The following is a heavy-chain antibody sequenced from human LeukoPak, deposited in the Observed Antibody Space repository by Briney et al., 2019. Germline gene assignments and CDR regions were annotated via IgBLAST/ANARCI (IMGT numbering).Heavy chain of an antibody. V-gene: IGHV3-53*01. CDR1: GFTVSSNY. CDR3: ARVMDYFDY. J-gene: IGHJ4*02. Sequence: GGSLRLSCAASGFTVSSNYISWVRQAPGKGLEWVSVVYSGVNTYYADSVKGRFTISRDNSKNTLYLQMNSLRAEDTAVYYCARVMDYFDYWGQGTLVTVSS. D-gene: IGHD5-24*01. CDR2: VYSGVNT.